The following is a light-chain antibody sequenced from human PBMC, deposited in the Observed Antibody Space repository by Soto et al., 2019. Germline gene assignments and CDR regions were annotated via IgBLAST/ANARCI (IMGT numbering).Light chain of an antibody. CDR2: DAS. V-gene: IGKV3-11*01. CDR1: QSISSY. Sequence: EIVLTQSPATLSLSPGERATLSCRASQSISSYLAWYQQKPGQAPRLLIYDASNRATAIPARFSGSGSGTDFTLTISSLEPEDFAVYYWQQRNYWPITFGQGTRLEIK. CDR3: QQRNYWPIT. J-gene: IGKJ5*01.